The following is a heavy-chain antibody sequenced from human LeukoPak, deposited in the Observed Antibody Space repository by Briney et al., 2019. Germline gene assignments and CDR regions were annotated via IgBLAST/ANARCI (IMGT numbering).Heavy chain of an antibody. CDR1: GFTFSSYA. CDR3: AKHPESGNFDY. V-gene: IGHV3-23*05. J-gene: IGHJ4*02. Sequence: GGSLRLSCVASGFTFSSYAMSWVRQAPGKGLEWVSIINTNGRTTYYADSVKGRFTISRDNSKNTLYLQMNSLRAEDTAVYYCAKHPESGNFDYWGRGTLVTVSS. D-gene: IGHD1-14*01. CDR2: INTNGRTT.